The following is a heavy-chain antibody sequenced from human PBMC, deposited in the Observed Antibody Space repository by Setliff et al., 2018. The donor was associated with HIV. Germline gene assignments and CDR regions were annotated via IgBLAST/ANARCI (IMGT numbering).Heavy chain of an antibody. CDR2: IYYTGTT. V-gene: IGHV4-59*11. CDR3: ARSYSSSLNPSGWMDV. D-gene: IGHD6-13*01. CDR1: GVSISSHH. J-gene: IGHJ6*04. Sequence: ETLSLTCNVSGVSISSHHWSWIRQPPGKGLEWIGYIYYTGTTKYNPSLESRVTISIDMSKNQLSLQLSSVAAADTAVYFCARSYSSSLNPSGWMDVWGKGTTVTVSS.